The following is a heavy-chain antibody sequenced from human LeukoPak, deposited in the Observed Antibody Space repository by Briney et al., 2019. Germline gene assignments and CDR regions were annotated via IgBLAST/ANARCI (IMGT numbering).Heavy chain of an antibody. Sequence: PGGSLRLSCAASGFTFSSYGMHWVRQPPGKGLEWVSSIFPSGGEIHYADSVRGRFTISRVNSKSTLSLQMNSLRAEDTAIYYCATYRQVLLPFESWGQGTLVTVSS. V-gene: IGHV3-23*01. CDR3: ATYRQVLLPFES. CDR2: IFPSGGEI. J-gene: IGHJ4*02. CDR1: GFTFSSYG. D-gene: IGHD2-8*02.